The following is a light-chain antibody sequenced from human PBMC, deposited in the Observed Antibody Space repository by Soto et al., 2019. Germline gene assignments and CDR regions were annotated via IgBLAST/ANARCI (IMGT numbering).Light chain of an antibody. Sequence: QSVLTQPPSVSGAPGQRVTISCTGSSSNIGAGYDVHWYQQLPGTAPKLLIYGNINRPSGVPARFSASKSGTSASLAITGLQADDEADYYCQSYDSSLSGSYVFGTGTKLTVL. V-gene: IGLV1-40*01. J-gene: IGLJ1*01. CDR2: GNI. CDR1: SSNIGAGYD. CDR3: QSYDSSLSGSYV.